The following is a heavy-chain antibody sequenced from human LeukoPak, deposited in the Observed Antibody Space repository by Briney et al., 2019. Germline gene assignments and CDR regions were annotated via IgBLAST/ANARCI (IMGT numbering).Heavy chain of an antibody. CDR2: IKEDGSQK. CDR1: GFTFSTYW. J-gene: IGHJ4*02. Sequence: GGSLRLSCAASGFTFSTYWMAWVRQAPGKGLEWVANIKEDGSQKKYVDSVRGRFIISRDNDKNLLYLHMNSLRAEDTAVYHCARDVGGNLDYWGQGILVTVSS. V-gene: IGHV3-7*05. CDR3: ARDVGGNLDY. D-gene: IGHD1-26*01.